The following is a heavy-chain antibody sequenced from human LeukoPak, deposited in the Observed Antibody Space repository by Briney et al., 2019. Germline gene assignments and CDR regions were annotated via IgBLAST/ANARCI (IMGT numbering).Heavy chain of an antibody. CDR2: ISAYNGNT. D-gene: IGHD2-15*01. J-gene: IGHJ5*02. CDR1: GYTFTSYG. V-gene: IGHV1-18*03. CDR3: ARATATGYWFDP. Sequence: ASVKVSCKASGYTFTSYGISWVRQAPGQGLEWMGWISAYNGNTNYAQKLQGRVTMTTDTSASTAYMELSSLRSEDMAVYYCARATATGYWFDPWGQGTLVTVSS.